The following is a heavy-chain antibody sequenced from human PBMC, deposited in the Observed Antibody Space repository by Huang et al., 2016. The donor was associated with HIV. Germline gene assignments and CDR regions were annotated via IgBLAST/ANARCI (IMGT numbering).Heavy chain of an antibody. D-gene: IGHD6-19*01. V-gene: IGHV3-7*01. CDR2: IKQDGREK. CDR3: TRGPLGWLVHRYFYH. J-gene: IGHJ1*01. CDR1: GFSISTYW. Sequence: EVQLVESGGGLVQPGGSLRVSCAASGFSISTYWMSWVRQTTGKGSEWVASIKQDGREKDYVDAVKGRFIISRDNAKNSLYLQMNSLRAEDTAVYYCTRGPLGWLVHRYFYHWGQGTLVTVSS.